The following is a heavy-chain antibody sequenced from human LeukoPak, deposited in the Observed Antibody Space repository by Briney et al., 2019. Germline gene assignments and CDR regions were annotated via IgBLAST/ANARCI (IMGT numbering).Heavy chain of an antibody. Sequence: ASVKVSCKASGYTFTGYYMHWLRQAPGQGLEWMRWINPNSGGTNYAQKFQGRVTMTRDTSISTAYMELSRLRSDDTAVYYCARDEGRGVYQLLYYFDYWGQGTLVTVSS. CDR1: GYTFTGYY. V-gene: IGHV1-2*02. J-gene: IGHJ4*02. CDR3: ARDEGRGVYQLLYYFDY. D-gene: IGHD2-2*01. CDR2: INPNSGGT.